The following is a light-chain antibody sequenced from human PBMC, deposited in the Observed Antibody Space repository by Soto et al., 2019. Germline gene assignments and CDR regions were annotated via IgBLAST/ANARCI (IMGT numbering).Light chain of an antibody. J-gene: IGKJ2*01. CDR3: HQYYSYPYT. Sequence: DIQMTQSPSTLSASVGDRVTITCRASQSITTWLAWYQQKPGKAPKLLIYDASSLESGVPSRFSGSGSGTELTLTITAVQPDDFAIYYCHQYYSYPYTFGHGTKLEIK. CDR1: QSITTW. CDR2: DAS. V-gene: IGKV1-5*01.